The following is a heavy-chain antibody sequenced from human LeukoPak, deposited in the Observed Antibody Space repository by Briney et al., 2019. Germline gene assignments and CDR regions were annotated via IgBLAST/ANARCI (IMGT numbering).Heavy chain of an antibody. V-gene: IGHV1-2*04. Sequence: ASVKVSCKASGYTFTDYYIHWVRQAPGQGLEWMGWINPFSGGTKYAQKFQGWVTMTRDTSISTAYMELSRLTSDDTAVYYCASGYYDSSGAGGTIGAFDIWGQGTMVTVSS. CDR1: GYTFTDYY. D-gene: IGHD3-22*01. CDR3: ASGYYDSSGAGGTIGAFDI. J-gene: IGHJ3*02. CDR2: INPFSGGT.